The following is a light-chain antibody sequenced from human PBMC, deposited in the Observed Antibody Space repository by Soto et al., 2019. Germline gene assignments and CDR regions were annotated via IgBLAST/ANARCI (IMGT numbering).Light chain of an antibody. J-gene: IGLJ7*01. CDR3: AAWDDSLRGAV. V-gene: IGLV1-47*01. CDR1: SSNIGGNY. Sequence: QSVPTQPPSRSGTPGQRVTISCSGSSSNIGGNYVYWYQQLPGTAPKLLIYRNNQRPSGVPDRFSGSKSGASASLAISGLRSEDEAYYYCAAWDDSLRGAVFGGGTQLTLL. CDR2: RNN.